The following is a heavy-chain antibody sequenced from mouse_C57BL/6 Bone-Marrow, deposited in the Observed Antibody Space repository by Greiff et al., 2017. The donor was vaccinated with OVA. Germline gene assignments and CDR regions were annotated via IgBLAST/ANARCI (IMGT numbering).Heavy chain of an antibody. Sequence: VQLQQPGAELVMPGASVKLSCKASGYTFTSYWMHWVKQRPGQGLEWIGEIDPSDSYTNYNQKFKGKSTLTVDKSSSTAYMQLSSLTSEDSAVYYCARGELRLFAYWGQGTLVTVSA. D-gene: IGHD3-2*02. CDR1: GYTFTSYW. V-gene: IGHV1-69*01. CDR2: IDPSDSYT. CDR3: ARGELRLFAY. J-gene: IGHJ3*01.